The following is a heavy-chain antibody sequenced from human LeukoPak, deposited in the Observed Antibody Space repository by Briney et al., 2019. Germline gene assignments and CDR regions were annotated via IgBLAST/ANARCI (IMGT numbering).Heavy chain of an antibody. D-gene: IGHD3-22*01. CDR2: VYYSGNT. J-gene: IGHJ4*02. V-gene: IGHV4-61*08. CDR3: ARDYYDSSGYYDY. CDR1: GGSVSSGGYY. Sequence: PSETLSLTCTVSGGSVSSGGYYWSWIRQPPGEGLEWIGYVYYSGNTNYNPSLKSRVTISVDTSKNQFSLKLSSVTAADTAVYYCARDYYDSSGYYDYWGQEALVTVSS.